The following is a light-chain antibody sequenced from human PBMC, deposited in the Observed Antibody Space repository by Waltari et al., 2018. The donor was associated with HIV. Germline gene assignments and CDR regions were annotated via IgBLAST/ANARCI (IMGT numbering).Light chain of an antibody. J-gene: IGLJ1*01. Sequence: QSVLTQPPSVSAAPGQKVTISCSGSPSHIGTTYVSCYQRLPGTAPKLLIYDNSERPSGIPDRFSGSKSGTSATLGITGLQTGDEADYYCGTWDSSLSAVVFGTGTKVTVL. V-gene: IGLV1-51*01. CDR3: GTWDSSLSAVV. CDR1: PSHIGTTY. CDR2: DNS.